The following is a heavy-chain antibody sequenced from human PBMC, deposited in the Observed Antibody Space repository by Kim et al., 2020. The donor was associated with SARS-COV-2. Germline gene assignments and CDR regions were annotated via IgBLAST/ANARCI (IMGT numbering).Heavy chain of an antibody. J-gene: IGHJ6*02. Sequence: GESLKISCKGSGYSFTSYWIGWVRQMPGKGLEWMGIIYPGDSDTRYSPSFQGQVTISADKSISTAYLQWSSLKASDTAMYYCARFTTQDYYDSSGYPYPYYYYGMDVWGQGTTVTVSS. D-gene: IGHD3-22*01. V-gene: IGHV5-51*01. CDR2: IYPGDSDT. CDR3: ARFTTQDYYDSSGYPYPYYYYGMDV. CDR1: GYSFTSYW.